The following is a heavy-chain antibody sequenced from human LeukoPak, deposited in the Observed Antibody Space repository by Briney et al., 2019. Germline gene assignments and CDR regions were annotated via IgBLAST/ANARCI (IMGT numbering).Heavy chain of an antibody. CDR2: IIPILGIA. CDR3: ASSYYDILTGYESGGYGMDV. V-gene: IGHV1-69*04. Sequence: SVKVSCKASGGTFSSYAISWVRQAPGQGLEWMGRIIPILGIANYAQKFQGRVTITADKSTSTAYMELSSLRSEDTAVYYCASSYYDILTGYESGGYGMDVWGQGTTVTVSS. J-gene: IGHJ6*02. D-gene: IGHD3-9*01. CDR1: GGTFSSYA.